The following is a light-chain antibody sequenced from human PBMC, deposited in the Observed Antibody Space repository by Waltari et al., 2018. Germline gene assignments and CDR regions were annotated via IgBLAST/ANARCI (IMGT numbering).Light chain of an antibody. CDR2: DVY. CDR1: GSDVGGYDY. CDR3: SSYTSSGVV. J-gene: IGLJ2*01. V-gene: IGLV2-14*01. Sequence: QSALTQPASVSGSPGQAIIISCTGTGSDVGGYDYVSWYQQYPGKAPRLIIYDVYNSPVGVSNRFSRSKSDNPASLTISGLQAEDESVYYCSSYTSSGVVFGGGTKLTVL.